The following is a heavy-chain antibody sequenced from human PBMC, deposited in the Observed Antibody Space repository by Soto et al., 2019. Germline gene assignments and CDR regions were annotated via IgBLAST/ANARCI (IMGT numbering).Heavy chain of an antibody. CDR3: ARPIRVAPVYFAIDV. D-gene: IGHD3-3*01. CDR1: GGSISSGGYS. J-gene: IGHJ6*02. V-gene: IGHV4-30-2*01. Sequence: QMQLQESGSGLVKPSQTLSLTCTVSGGSISSGGYSWSWIRQPPGKGLEWIGYIYDSGSTYYNPSHKSRVTISVDRSKNQFSLKLSSVTAADTAVYFCARPIRVAPVYFAIDVWGQGTTVTVSS. CDR2: IYDSGST.